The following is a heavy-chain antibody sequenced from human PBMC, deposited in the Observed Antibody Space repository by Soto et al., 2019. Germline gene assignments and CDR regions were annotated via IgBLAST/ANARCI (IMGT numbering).Heavy chain of an antibody. D-gene: IGHD2-2*01. J-gene: IGHJ6*02. CDR2: IIPITVTA. CDR3: ARSQGSSTSLGIYYYYDYGMDV. Sequence: QVQLVQSGAEVKKPGSSVTVSCQASGGTFGSYAISWVRQAPGQGPEWMGGIIPITVTANYAQKFQGRVTITAYESTSTASMQLSSLRSEDTAVYYCARSQGSSTSLGIYYYYDYGMDVWGQGTTVTVSS. CDR1: GGTFGSYA. V-gene: IGHV1-69*01.